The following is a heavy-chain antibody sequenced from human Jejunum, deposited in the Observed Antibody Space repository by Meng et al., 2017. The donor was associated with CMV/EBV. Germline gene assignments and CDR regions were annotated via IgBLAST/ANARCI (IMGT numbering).Heavy chain of an antibody. J-gene: IGHJ3*02. V-gene: IGHV3-30*04. D-gene: IGHD3-10*01. CDR2: STYDGRHT. Sequence: SGFTVNNYAMHWVRQAPGKGLEWVAISTYDGRHTFYPDSLKGRFTVSRDNSKNALYLQMTSLRPDDAAVYFCARSRGLSYNDAFDIWGQGTVVTVSS. CDR1: GFTVNNYA. CDR3: ARSRGLSYNDAFDI.